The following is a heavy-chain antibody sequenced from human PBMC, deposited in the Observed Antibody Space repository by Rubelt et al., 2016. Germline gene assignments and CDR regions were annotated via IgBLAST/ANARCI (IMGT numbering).Heavy chain of an antibody. CDR3: ARAPLYSNYDPTYYVDY. D-gene: IGHD4-11*01. J-gene: IGHJ4*02. CDR2: ITTGGSGT. Sequence: EVRLVESGGGLVQPGGSLRLSCAASGFTFTDYAMDWVRQAPGTGLEWVSTITTGGSGTYYADSVKGRFTISRDNSKNTLYLQMNSLRAEDTALYFCARAPLYSNYDPTYYVDYWGQGTLVTVSS. V-gene: IGHV3-23*04. CDR1: GFTFTDYA.